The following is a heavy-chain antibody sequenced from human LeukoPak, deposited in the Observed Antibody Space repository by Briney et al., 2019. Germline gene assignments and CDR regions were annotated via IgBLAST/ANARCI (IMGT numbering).Heavy chain of an antibody. V-gene: IGHV3-9*01. CDR2: ISWNSGSI. J-gene: IGHJ4*02. CDR1: GFTFDDYA. CDR3: AKGYSGYDWHFDY. Sequence: GGSLRLSCAASGFTFDDYAMHWVRQAPGKGLEWVSCISWNSGSIGYADSVKGRFTISRDNAKNSLYLQMNSLRAEDTALYYCAKGYSGYDWHFDYWGQGSLATVSS. D-gene: IGHD5-12*01.